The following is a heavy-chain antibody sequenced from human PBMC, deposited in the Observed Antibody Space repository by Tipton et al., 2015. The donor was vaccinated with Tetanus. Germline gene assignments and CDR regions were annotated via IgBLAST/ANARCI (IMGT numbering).Heavy chain of an antibody. CDR3: ARHSSLKALNY. J-gene: IGHJ4*02. V-gene: IGHV4-31*03. D-gene: IGHD3-9*01. CDR1: GGSIRSGGYY. Sequence: GLVKPSETLSLTCTVSGGSIRSGGYYWTWIRQHPERGLEWIGYIYYTGNTYYNPSLKSRVTISVDTSENQFSLRLTSLTAADTAVYYCARHSSLKALNYWGQGTLVTASS. CDR2: IYYTGNT.